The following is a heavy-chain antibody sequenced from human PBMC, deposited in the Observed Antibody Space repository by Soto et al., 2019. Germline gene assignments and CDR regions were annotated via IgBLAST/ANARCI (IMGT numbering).Heavy chain of an antibody. J-gene: IGHJ5*02. CDR1: GYTFTNFG. V-gene: IGHV1-18*01. CDR3: AREPPRATAGLNYFDP. CDR2: ISPFNGHT. D-gene: IGHD6-13*01. Sequence: QVQLVQSGAEVTKPGASVTVSCKASGYTFTNFGISWMRQAPGQGLEWMGWISPFNGHTHYAQKFPGRVALTTDTSTSTAFLLLRSLRSDDTAAYYCAREPPRATAGLNYFDPWGQGTLATVSS.